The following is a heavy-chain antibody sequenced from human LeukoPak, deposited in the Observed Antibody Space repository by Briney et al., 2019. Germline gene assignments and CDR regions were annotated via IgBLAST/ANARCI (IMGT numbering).Heavy chain of an antibody. Sequence: GGSLRLSCAASGFTFSSYAMYWVRQAPGKGLEWVSSISSSGSFLYYADSVKGRFTISRDNAKNSLYLQMNSLRVEDTAVYFCARGLFGVINPTDYWGQGTLVTVSS. CDR2: ISSSGSFL. CDR3: ARGLFGVINPTDY. CDR1: GFTFSSYA. D-gene: IGHD3-3*01. J-gene: IGHJ4*02. V-gene: IGHV3-21*01.